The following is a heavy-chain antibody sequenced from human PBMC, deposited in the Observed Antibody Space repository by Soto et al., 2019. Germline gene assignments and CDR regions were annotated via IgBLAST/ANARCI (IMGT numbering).Heavy chain of an antibody. CDR3: ARERGYCSGGSCRDYYYHGMDV. CDR2: IIPIFGTA. CDR1: GGTFSSYA. J-gene: IGHJ6*02. V-gene: IGHV1-69*01. D-gene: IGHD2-15*01. Sequence: QVQLVQSGAEVKKPGSSVKVSCKASGGTFSSYAISWVRQAPGQGLEWMGGIIPIFGTANYAQKFQGRVTITADESASTAYMELSRLRSEDTAVYYCARERGYCSGGSCRDYYYHGMDVWGQGTTVTVSS.